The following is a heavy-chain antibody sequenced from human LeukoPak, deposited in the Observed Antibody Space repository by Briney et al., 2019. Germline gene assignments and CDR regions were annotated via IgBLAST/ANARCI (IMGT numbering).Heavy chain of an antibody. J-gene: IGHJ4*02. CDR2: ITGSGGST. D-gene: IGHD6-6*01. CDR1: GFNFCNYA. Sequence: QPGGSLRLSCAASGFNFCNYAMYWVRQAPGKGVEWVSSITGSGGSTDYTDSVEGRFTVSRDNSKSTLYLQMNRLRAEDTALYYCAKRVVDSGSSRGFDSWGQGTLVSVSS. V-gene: IGHV3-23*01. CDR3: AKRVVDSGSSRGFDS.